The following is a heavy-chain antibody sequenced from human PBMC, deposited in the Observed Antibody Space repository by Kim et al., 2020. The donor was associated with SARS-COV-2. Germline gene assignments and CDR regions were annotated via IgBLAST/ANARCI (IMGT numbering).Heavy chain of an antibody. J-gene: IGHJ5*02. V-gene: IGHV3-66*01. CDR1: GFTVSSNY. D-gene: IGHD2-15*01. Sequence: GGSLRLSCAASGFTVSSNYMSWVRQAPGKGLEWVSVIYSGGSTYYADSVKGRFTISRDNSKNTLYLQMNSLRAEDTAVYYCARDIAENWFDPWGQGTLVTVSS. CDR3: ARDIAENWFDP. CDR2: IYSGGST.